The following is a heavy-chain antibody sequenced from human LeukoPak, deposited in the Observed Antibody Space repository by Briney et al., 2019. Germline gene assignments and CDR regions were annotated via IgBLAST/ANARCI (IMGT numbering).Heavy chain of an antibody. D-gene: IGHD3-10*01. Sequence: GGSLRLSCAASGFTFSSYWMHWVRQAPGKGLVWVAAITSDGSKKYYADSVKGRFTISRDNSKNTLYMQMNSLRADDTAVYFCARTSLHYFRSGSYSLDVFDIWGQGTMVTVS. V-gene: IGHV3-30-3*01. CDR2: ITSDGSKK. CDR1: GFTFSSYW. J-gene: IGHJ3*02. CDR3: ARTSLHYFRSGSYSLDVFDI.